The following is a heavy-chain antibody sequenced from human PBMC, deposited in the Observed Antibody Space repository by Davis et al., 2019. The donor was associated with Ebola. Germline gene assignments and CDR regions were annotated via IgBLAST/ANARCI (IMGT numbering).Heavy chain of an antibody. CDR3: AKRTAGSQAFVDY. J-gene: IGHJ4*02. CDR1: GFTFSDYY. V-gene: IGHV3-23*01. D-gene: IGHD1-1*01. Sequence: GESLKISCAASGFTFSDYYMSWVRQAPGKGLEWVSAITSSGSSTYYADSVKGRFTISRDNSKNTVFLQMTSLRAEDTAVYYCAKRTAGSQAFVDYWGQGTLVTVSS. CDR2: ITSSGSST.